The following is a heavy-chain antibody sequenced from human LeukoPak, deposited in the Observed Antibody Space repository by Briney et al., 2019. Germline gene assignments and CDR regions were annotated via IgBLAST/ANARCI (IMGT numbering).Heavy chain of an antibody. CDR3: LREGGDYDDAFDI. V-gene: IGHV3-48*01. D-gene: IGHD4-17*01. CDR1: GFTFSSYA. J-gene: IGHJ3*02. Sequence: GGSLRLSCAASGFTFSSYAMSWVRQAPGKGLEWVSYINGGGSPIYYADSVRGRFTISRDNVKNSLYLQMNSLRAEDTAMYYCLREGGDYDDAFDIWGQGTMVTVSS. CDR2: INGGGSPI.